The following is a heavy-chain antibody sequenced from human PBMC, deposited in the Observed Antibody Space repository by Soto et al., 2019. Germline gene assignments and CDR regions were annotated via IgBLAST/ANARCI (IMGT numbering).Heavy chain of an antibody. D-gene: IGHD2-21*02. CDR2: VNPSGGHT. V-gene: IGHV1-46*01. CDR3: ARGGHVVVVTAALDY. CDR1: GDTFTEYY. J-gene: IGHJ4*02. Sequence: QVQLMQSGAEVKKPGPSVKASCKASGDTFTEYYIHWVRQAPGQALEWMGTVNPSGGHTTYAQHFLGRVTMTRDTATSTLYMELTSLTSEDTAVYYCARGGHVVVVTAALDYWGQGTLVTVSS.